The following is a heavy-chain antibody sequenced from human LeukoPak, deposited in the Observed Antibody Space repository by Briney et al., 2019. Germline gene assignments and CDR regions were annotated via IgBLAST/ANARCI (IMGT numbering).Heavy chain of an antibody. Sequence: GGSLRLSCAASGFTLNDYYMTWIRQAPGKGLEWVSYIRRSGTTIYYADSVKGRFTISRDNARNSLYLQMSSLRAEDTAVYYCVRDPHALDYWGQGTLVTVTS. D-gene: IGHD2-2*01. CDR3: VRDPHALDY. CDR1: GFTLNDYY. CDR2: IRRSGTTI. V-gene: IGHV3-11*04. J-gene: IGHJ4*02.